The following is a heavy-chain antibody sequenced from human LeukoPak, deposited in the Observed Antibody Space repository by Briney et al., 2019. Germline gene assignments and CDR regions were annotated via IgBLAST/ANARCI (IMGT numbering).Heavy chain of an antibody. CDR1: GGSITSYH. J-gene: IGHJ4*02. Sequence: KPSETLSLTCTVSGGSITSYHWSWIRQSPGKGLEWIGYINYSGTTNYNPSLKSRATMSVDTSKKQFSLRLISVTAADTAVYYCAREGKLTGYFGGLGFNYWGQGTLVTVSS. V-gene: IGHV4-59*01. CDR2: INYSGTT. CDR3: AREGKLTGYFGGLGFNY. D-gene: IGHD3-22*01.